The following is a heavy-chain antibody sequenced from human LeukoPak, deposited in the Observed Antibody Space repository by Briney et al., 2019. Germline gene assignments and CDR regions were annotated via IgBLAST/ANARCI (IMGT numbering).Heavy chain of an antibody. D-gene: IGHD5-18*01. CDR3: AKGNGYRRPPDY. V-gene: IGHV3-23*01. Sequence: GGSLRLSCAASGFTFSSYAMSWVRQAPGKRLEWVSAISSSGGSTYYADSVKGRFTISRDNSKNPLYLQMNSLRAEDTAVYYCAKGNGYRRPPDYWGQGTLVTVSS. J-gene: IGHJ4*02. CDR1: GFTFSSYA. CDR2: ISSSGGST.